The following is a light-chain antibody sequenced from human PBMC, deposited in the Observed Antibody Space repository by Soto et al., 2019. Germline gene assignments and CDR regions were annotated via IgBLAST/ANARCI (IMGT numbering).Light chain of an antibody. V-gene: IGKV4-1*01. CDR2: WGS. J-gene: IGKJ1*01. CDR3: QQYFTTPRT. Sequence: DIVMTQSPDSLAVSLGETATINCKSSQSSLYSSNNKNSLVWYQQRPGQPPKVLIYWGSAREFGVPDRFSGSGSGTDFTLTISSLQAEDVAVYYCQQYFTTPRTFGQGTKVEIK. CDR1: QSSLYSSNNKNS.